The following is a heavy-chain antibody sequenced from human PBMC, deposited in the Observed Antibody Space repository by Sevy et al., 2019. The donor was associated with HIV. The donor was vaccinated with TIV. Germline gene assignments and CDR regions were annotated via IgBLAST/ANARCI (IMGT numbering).Heavy chain of an antibody. V-gene: IGHV5-51*01. D-gene: IGHD2-15*01. CDR1: GYNFAAHW. Sequence: GESLKISCRASGYNFAAHWIGWVRQMPGKGLEWMGILFPGNYDIRSFQGHVTVSVDKSINTAYLQWANLRASDSAMYFCASGGHLPLDAFDLWGPGTKVTVSS. J-gene: IGHJ3*01. CDR2: LFPGNYDI. CDR3: ASGGHLPLDAFDL.